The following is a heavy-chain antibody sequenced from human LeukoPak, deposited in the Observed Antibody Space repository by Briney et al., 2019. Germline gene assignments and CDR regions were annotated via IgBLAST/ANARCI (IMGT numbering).Heavy chain of an antibody. CDR2: INPSGGST. J-gene: IGHJ6*02. CDR1: GYTFTSYY. V-gene: IGHV1-46*01. CDR3: ARVFSGNSDDYYYGMDV. Sequence: ASVKVSCKASGYTFTSYYMHWVRQAPGQGLEWMGIINPSGGSTSYAQKFQGRVTMTRDTFTSTVYMELSSLRSEDTAVYYCARVFSGNSDDYYYGMDVWGQGTTVTVSS. D-gene: IGHD4-23*01.